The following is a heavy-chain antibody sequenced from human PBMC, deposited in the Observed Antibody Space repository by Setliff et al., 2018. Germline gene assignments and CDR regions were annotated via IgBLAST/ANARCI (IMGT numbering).Heavy chain of an antibody. D-gene: IGHD3-22*01. CDR3: ATHGGYYYDSSGSFGAY. CDR2: INAGNGNT. J-gene: IGHJ4*02. CDR1: GYTSTSYA. V-gene: IGHV1-3*01. Sequence: ASVKVSCKASGYTSTSYAMHWVRQAPGQRLEWMGWINAGNGNTKYSQKFQGRVTITRDTSASTAYMELSSLRSEDTAVYYCATHGGYYYDSSGSFGAYWGQGTLVTVSS.